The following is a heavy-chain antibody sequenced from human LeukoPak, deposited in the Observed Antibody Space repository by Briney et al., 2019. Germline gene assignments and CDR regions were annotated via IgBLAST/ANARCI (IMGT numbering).Heavy chain of an antibody. V-gene: IGHV1-46*01. CDR3: SREGVVVVAGDHPDWFDP. D-gene: IGHD2-15*01. CDR2: INPSGGST. J-gene: IGHJ5*02. CDR1: GFTFTSYY. Sequence: ASVKVSCKASGFTFTSYYMHWVRQAPPQGLEWMGIINPSGGSTRYAQKFQGRVTLTRDTSTSTVYMELSSLRSADTVVYYCSREGVVVVAGDHPDWFDPWGQRTLVTVSS.